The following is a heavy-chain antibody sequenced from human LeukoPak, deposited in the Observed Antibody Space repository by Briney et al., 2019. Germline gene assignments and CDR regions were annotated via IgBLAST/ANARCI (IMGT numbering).Heavy chain of an antibody. CDR2: INWNGGST. CDR3: ARERTYYYDSKPDYFDY. Sequence: SGGSLRLSCAASGFTFDDYGMSWVRQAPGKGLEWVSGINWNGGSTGYADSVKGRFTISRDNAKNSLYLQMNSLRAGDTALYYCARERTYYYDSKPDYFDYWVQGTLVSVSS. J-gene: IGHJ4*02. CDR1: GFTFDDYG. D-gene: IGHD3-22*01. V-gene: IGHV3-20*04.